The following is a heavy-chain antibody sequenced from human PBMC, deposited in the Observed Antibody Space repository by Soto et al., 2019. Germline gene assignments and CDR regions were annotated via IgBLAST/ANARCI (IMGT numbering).Heavy chain of an antibody. Sequence: QLQLHMSGSGLVKPSQTLSLTCTVSGASITYGAYSWSWIRQTPGKGLEWIGYINHLETTFYNPSFESRLTLSIDRTKNQFSLNLKSMSAAYRAVYFCARGGGFDSFDYGGQGILVTVSS. D-gene: IGHD3-10*01. CDR1: GASITYGAYS. J-gene: IGHJ4*02. CDR3: ARGGGFDSFDY. V-gene: IGHV4-30-2*01. CDR2: INHLETT.